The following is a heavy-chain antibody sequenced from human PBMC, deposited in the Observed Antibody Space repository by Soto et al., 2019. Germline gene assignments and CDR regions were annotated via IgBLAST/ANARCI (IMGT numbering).Heavy chain of an antibody. Sequence: SVKVSCKASGFTFTSSAMQWVRQARGQRLEWIGWIVVGSGNTNYAQKFQGRVTITRDMSTSTAYMELSSLRPEDTAVYYCAADSDRLVVPADMGYYYYYMHVWGKGTTVTVSS. V-gene: IGHV1-58*02. CDR2: IVVGSGNT. CDR3: AADSDRLVVPADMGYYYYYMHV. D-gene: IGHD2-2*01. CDR1: GFTFTSSA. J-gene: IGHJ6*03.